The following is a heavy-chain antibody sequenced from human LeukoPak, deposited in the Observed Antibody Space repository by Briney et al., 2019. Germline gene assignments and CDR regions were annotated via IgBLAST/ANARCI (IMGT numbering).Heavy chain of an antibody. CDR1: GGSISSSSRY. D-gene: IGHD2-2*03. J-gene: IGHJ1*01. Sequence: PSETLSLTCTVSGGSISSSSRYWGWIRQPPGKGLEWIGSIYYSGTTYYSPSLKSRVTISVDTSKNQFSLNLTSVTAADTAVYYCARGLVGSESHGYCLQHWGQGTLVTVSS. CDR2: IYYSGTT. V-gene: IGHV4-39*07. CDR3: ARGLVGSESHGYCLQH.